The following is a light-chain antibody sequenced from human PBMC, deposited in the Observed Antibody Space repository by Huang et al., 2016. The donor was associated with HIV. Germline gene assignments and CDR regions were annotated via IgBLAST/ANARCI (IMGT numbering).Light chain of an antibody. CDR3: QQRSNWPGT. J-gene: IGKJ1*01. V-gene: IGKV3-11*01. CDR2: DAS. Sequence: EIVLTQSPATLSLFPGERATLSCRASQSVSNYLAWYQQKPGQAPRLLMYDASNRATGIPARFSGSGSATDFTLTISSLEPEDFAVYYCQQRSNWPGTFGQGTKVEVK. CDR1: QSVSNY.